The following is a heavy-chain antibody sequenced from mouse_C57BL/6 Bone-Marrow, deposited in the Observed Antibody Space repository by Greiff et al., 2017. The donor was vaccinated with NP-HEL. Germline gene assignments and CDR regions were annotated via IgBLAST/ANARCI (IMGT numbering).Heavy chain of an antibody. CDR2: IDPSDSYT. CDR1: GYTFTSYW. Sequence: QVQLQQPGAELVKPGASVKLSCKASGYTFTSYWMQWVKQRPGQGLEWIGEIDPSDSYTNYTQKFKGKATLTVDTSSSTAYMQLSSLTSEDSAVYYCARWGYYAMDYWGQGTSVTVSS. V-gene: IGHV1-50*01. CDR3: ARWGYYAMDY. J-gene: IGHJ4*01.